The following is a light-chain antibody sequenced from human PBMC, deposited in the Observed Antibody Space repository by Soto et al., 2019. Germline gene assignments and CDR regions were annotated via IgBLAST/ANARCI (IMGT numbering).Light chain of an antibody. V-gene: IGLV1-40*01. Sequence: QSVLTQPPSVSGAPGQRVTISCTGSSSDIGAGYDVHWYQQFPGTAPKLLIYGNSNRPSGVPDRFSGSKSGTSASLAITGLQAEDEADYYCQSYDSRLTGWGMFGGGTKLTV. CDR3: QSYDSRLTGWGM. CDR2: GNS. J-gene: IGLJ3*02. CDR1: SSDIGAGYD.